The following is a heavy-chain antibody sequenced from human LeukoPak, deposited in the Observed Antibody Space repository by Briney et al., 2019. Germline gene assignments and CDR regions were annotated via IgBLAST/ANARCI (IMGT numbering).Heavy chain of an antibody. V-gene: IGHV3-74*01. D-gene: IGHD3-10*01. Sequence: GGSLRLSCAASGFTFSSYWMHWVRQAPGKELVWLSRINSDRSSTWYADSVKGRFTISRDNAKNTLYLQMNSLRAEDTAVYYRARTFGSVAVDLDYWGQGTLVTVSS. CDR1: GFTFSSYW. J-gene: IGHJ4*02. CDR2: INSDRSST. CDR3: ARTFGSVAVDLDY.